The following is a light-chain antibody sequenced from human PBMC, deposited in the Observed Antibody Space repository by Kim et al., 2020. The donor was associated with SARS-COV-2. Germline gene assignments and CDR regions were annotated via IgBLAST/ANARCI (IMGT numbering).Light chain of an antibody. J-gene: IGKJ3*01. CDR1: QGISNF. Sequence: ASVGDRVTLTCRASQGISNFLAWYQQKPGKVPKLLIYATSTLQSGVPSRFSGSGSGTDFTLTISSLQPEDVATYYCQKYNSAPLTFGPGTKVDIK. CDR3: QKYNSAPLT. CDR2: ATS. V-gene: IGKV1-27*01.